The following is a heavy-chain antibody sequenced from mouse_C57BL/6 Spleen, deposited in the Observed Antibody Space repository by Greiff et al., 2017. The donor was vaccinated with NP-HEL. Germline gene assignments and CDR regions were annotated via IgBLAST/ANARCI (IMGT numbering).Heavy chain of an antibody. Sequence: VQLQQSGAELVRPGASVKLSCTASGFNIKDYYMHWVKQRPEQGLEWIGRIDPEDGDTEYAPKFQGKATMTADTSSNTAYLQLSSLTSEDTAVYYCTTSPFYYDYDLDYWGQGTSVTVSS. CDR2: IDPEDGDT. J-gene: IGHJ4*01. CDR3: TTSPFYYDYDLDY. D-gene: IGHD2-4*01. CDR1: GFNIKDYY. V-gene: IGHV14-1*01.